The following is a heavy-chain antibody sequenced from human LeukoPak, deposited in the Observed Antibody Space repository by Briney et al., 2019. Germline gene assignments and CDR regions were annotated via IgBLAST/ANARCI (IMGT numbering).Heavy chain of an antibody. J-gene: IGHJ4*02. CDR1: GYSFTNYW. Sequence: GESLKISCKGSGYSFTNYWIAWVRQMPGKGLEWMGIIYPGDSDTRYSSSFQGQVTISADKSIHPAYLQWRSLKASDTGMYYCARQGTQLWYGHWGQGPLVTVSS. CDR3: ARQGTQLWYGH. CDR2: IYPGDSDT. D-gene: IGHD3-10*01. V-gene: IGHV5-51*01.